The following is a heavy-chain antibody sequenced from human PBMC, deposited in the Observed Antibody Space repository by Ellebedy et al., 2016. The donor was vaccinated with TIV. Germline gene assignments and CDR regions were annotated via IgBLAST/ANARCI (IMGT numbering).Heavy chain of an antibody. CDR2: ISSSVSYM. J-gene: IGHJ6*02. D-gene: IGHD6-6*01. V-gene: IGHV3-21*01. CDR1: GFSFSSHS. Sequence: PGGSLRLSCAASGFSFSSHSMNWVRQAPGKGLEWVASISSSVSYMYYTDSLKGRFTISRDNAKNSLYLELNSLRADDTAVYYCARGVGSSSQYGMDVWGQGTTVTVSS. CDR3: ARGVGSSSQYGMDV.